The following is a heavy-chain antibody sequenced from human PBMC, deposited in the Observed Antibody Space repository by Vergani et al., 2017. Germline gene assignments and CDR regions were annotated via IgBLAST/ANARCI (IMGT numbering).Heavy chain of an antibody. J-gene: IGHJ4*02. CDR3: ARRSNSGRYEDY. CDR2: IYPGDSET. CDR1: GYSFITYW. Sequence: EVQLVQSGAEVKKPGESLKISCKGSGYSFITYWIGWVRQKPGKGLEWMGIIYPGDSETKYSPSFQGQVTISADKSISTAYLQWSSLTASDTAMCYCARRSNSGRYEDYWGEGTLVTVSS. V-gene: IGHV5-51*03. D-gene: IGHD3-10*01.